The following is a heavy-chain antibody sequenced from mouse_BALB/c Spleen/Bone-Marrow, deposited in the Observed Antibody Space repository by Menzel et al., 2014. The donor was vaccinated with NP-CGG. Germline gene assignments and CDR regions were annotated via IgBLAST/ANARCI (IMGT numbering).Heavy chain of an antibody. CDR3: ARHNYDWFAY. Sequence: EVQGVESGGGLVKPGGSLKLSCAASGFNFSGYGMSWVRQTPEKRLEWVASIRGGGSYTYFPDSVKGRITISRDNAKNTVYTQMSSMRSEDTALYYCARHNYDWFAYRGQGTLVTLSA. J-gene: IGHJ3*01. V-gene: IGHV5-9-2*01. D-gene: IGHD2-4*01. CDR1: GFNFSGYG. CDR2: IRGGGSYT.